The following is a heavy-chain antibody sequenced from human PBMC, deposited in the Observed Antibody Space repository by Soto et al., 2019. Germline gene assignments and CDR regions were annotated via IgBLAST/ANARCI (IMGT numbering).Heavy chain of an antibody. V-gene: IGHV4-59*01. CDR3: ARQTGAVDY. D-gene: IGHD1-1*01. Sequence: SETLSLTCTVSGGSISSYYWSWIRQPPGKGLEWIGYIYYSGSTNYNPSLKSRVTISVDTSKNQFSLKLSSVTAADTAVYYCARQTGAVDYWGQGTLVTVPQ. CDR2: IYYSGST. J-gene: IGHJ4*02. CDR1: GGSISSYY.